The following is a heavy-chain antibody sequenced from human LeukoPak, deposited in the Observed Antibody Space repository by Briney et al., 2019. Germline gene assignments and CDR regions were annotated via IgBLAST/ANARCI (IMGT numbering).Heavy chain of an antibody. CDR3: AKQGLVPATAGD. J-gene: IGHJ4*02. CDR1: GFTFSDYY. V-gene: IGHV3-11*01. D-gene: IGHD2-2*01. CDR2: ISSSGSTI. Sequence: KPGGSLRLSCAASGFTFSDYYMSWIRQAPGKGLEWVSYISSSGSTISYADSVKGRFTSSRDNAKKSLYLQMNSLRAEDTAVYYCAKQGLVPATAGDWGQGTLVTVSS.